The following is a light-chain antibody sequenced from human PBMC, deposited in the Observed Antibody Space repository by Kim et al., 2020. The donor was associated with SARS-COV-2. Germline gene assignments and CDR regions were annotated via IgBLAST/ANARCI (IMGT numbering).Light chain of an antibody. V-gene: IGKV3-20*01. CDR3: QQYGSSPLT. J-gene: IGKJ4*01. Sequence: SPGERATLSCRASQSVSSSYLAWYQQKPGQAPRLLIYGASSRATGIPDRFSGSGSETDFTLTISRLEPEDFAVYYCQQYGSSPLTFGGGTKVEIK. CDR1: QSVSSSY. CDR2: GAS.